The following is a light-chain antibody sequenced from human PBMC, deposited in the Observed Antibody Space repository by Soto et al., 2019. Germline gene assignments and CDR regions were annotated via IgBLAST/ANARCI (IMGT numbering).Light chain of an antibody. V-gene: IGKV1-5*01. Sequence: DIQMTQSPSTLSASVGDRVTITCRASQSISSWLAWYQQKPGKAPKLLIYDASSLESGVPSRFSGSGSGTGFSLTLSGLQPDDFATYYCQQYNSYSGTFGGGTKVEIK. J-gene: IGKJ4*01. CDR3: QQYNSYSGT. CDR1: QSISSW. CDR2: DAS.